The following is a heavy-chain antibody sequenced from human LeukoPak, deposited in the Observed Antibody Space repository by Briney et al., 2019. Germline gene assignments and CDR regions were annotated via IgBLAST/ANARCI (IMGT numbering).Heavy chain of an antibody. J-gene: IGHJ6*03. CDR2: IYPGDSDT. D-gene: IGHD5-18*01. CDR1: GYSFTSYW. V-gene: IGHV5-51*01. CDR3: ARFGRGYSYGPYYYYMDV. Sequence: GESLKTSCKGSGYSFTSYWIGRVRQMPGRGLEWVGVIYPGDSDTSYSPSFQGQVTISADKSISTAYLQWSSLTASDTAMYYCARFGRGYSYGPYYYYMDVWAKGPRSPSP.